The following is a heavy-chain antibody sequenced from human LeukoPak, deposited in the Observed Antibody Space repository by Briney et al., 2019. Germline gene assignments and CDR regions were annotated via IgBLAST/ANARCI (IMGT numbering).Heavy chain of an antibody. V-gene: IGHV4-4*07. D-gene: IGHD4-17*01. Sequence: SETLSLTCTVSGGSISSYYWSWIRQPAGKGLEWIGRIHASGSTDYNPSLESRVTMSVDTSKSQFSLKLSSVTAADTAVYYCARATGTTALLDYWGQGTLVTVSS. CDR3: ARATGTTALLDY. CDR1: GGSISSYY. CDR2: IHASGST. J-gene: IGHJ4*02.